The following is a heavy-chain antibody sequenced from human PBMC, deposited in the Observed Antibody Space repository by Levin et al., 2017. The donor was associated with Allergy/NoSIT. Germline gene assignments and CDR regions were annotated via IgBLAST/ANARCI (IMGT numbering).Heavy chain of an antibody. Sequence: SETLSLTCTVSGGSIRNNSYYWGWIRQPPGKGLEWIASIYYTGSTYYNASLKSRVTISVDMSKNQFSLKLSSVTAADTAVYYCARPRLYSGSYLFDYWGQGILVTVSS. CDR2: IYYTGST. CDR1: GGSIRNNSYY. V-gene: IGHV4-39*01. J-gene: IGHJ4*02. D-gene: IGHD1-26*01. CDR3: ARPRLYSGSYLFDY.